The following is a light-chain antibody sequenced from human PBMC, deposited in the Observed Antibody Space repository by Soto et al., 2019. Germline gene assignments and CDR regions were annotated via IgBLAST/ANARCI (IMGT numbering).Light chain of an antibody. CDR2: DVG. CDR3: DSYTASSTYV. V-gene: IGLV2-18*02. J-gene: IGLJ1*01. Sequence: QSVLTQPPSVSGSPGQSVTISCTGKTSDVGSYNRVSWYQQTPGTAPKLIIYDVGSRPSGVPDRFSGSKSGNTASLTISGLQAEDEADYYCDSYTASSTYVFGTGTKVTVL. CDR1: TSDVGSYNR.